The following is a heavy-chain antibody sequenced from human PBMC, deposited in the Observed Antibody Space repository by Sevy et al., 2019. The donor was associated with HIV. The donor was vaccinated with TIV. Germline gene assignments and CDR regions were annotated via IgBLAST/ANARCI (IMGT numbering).Heavy chain of an antibody. V-gene: IGHV4-30-4*01. Sequence: SENLSLTCTVSGGPISNPDYNWSWIRQSPGKGLEWLGYIYYSGNTYYSPSLRSPISISIDTSKNQFSLTLMSVTAADTAVYFCARVTDAFGWLDHWGQGALVTVSS. J-gene: IGHJ5*02. D-gene: IGHD2-21*02. CDR2: IYYSGNT. CDR3: ARVTDAFGWLDH. CDR1: GGPISNPDYN.